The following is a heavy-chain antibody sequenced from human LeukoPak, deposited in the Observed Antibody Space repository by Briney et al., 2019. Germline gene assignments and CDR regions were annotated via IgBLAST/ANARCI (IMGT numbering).Heavy chain of an antibody. CDR2: IWYDGSNE. CDR3: AKDSGSYSNYETN. V-gene: IGHV3-33*06. D-gene: IGHD4-11*01. CDR1: GFTFSIYG. J-gene: IGHJ4*02. Sequence: GGSLRLSCAASGFTFSIYGMHGVRQAPGKGLEWVAVIWYDGSNEYYAASVQGRFTISRDNSKNTLYLQMHSLRAEDTAVYYCAKDSGSYSNYETNWGQGTLVTVSS.